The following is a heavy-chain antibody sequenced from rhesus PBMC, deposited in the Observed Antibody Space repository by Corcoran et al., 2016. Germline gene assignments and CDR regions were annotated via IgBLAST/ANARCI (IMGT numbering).Heavy chain of an antibody. J-gene: IGHJ4*01. Sequence: VKLQQWGEGLVKPSETLSLTCAVYGGSVTGYYWSWIRQPPGKGLEWSVNSDGNMGGTNYNTYIKKRVTIEKDTSRNKCSLKLNSETAADTAVYCGLRGPYGATVLDFWGQGVLVTVSS. CDR3: LRGPYGATVLDF. V-gene: IGHV4-73*01. CDR1: GGSVTGYY. CDR2: SDGNMGGT. D-gene: IGHD4-17*01.